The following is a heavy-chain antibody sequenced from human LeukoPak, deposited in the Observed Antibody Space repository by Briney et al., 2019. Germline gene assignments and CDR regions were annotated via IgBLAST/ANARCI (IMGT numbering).Heavy chain of an antibody. Sequence: GGSLRLSCAASGFTFSSYAMSWVRQAPGKGLEWVSAISGSGGSTYYADSVKGRFTISRDNSKNTLYLQMNSLRAEDTAVYYCAREIPPEYCSGGSCYSPGLLDYWGQGTLVTVSS. CDR1: GFTFSSYA. V-gene: IGHV3-23*01. CDR3: AREIPPEYCSGGSCYSPGLLDY. J-gene: IGHJ4*02. D-gene: IGHD2-15*01. CDR2: ISGSGGST.